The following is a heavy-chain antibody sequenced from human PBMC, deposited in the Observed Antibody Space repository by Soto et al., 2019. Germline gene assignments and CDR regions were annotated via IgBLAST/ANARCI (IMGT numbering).Heavy chain of an antibody. V-gene: IGHV1-3*01. D-gene: IGHD6-6*01. CDR3: VWGAARPLEAVLRDYYYYGMDV. CDR1: GYTFTSYA. J-gene: IGHJ6*02. CDR2: INAGNGNT. Sequence: QVQLVQSGAEVKKPGASVKVSCKASGYTFTSYAMHWVRQAPGQRLEWMGWINAGNGNTKYSQKFQGRVTITRDTSASTAYMELSSLRSEDTAGYYCVWGAARPLEAVLRDYYYYGMDVWGQGTTVTVSS.